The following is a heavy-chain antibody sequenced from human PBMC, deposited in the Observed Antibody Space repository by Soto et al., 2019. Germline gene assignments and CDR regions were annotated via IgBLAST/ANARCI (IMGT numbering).Heavy chain of an antibody. CDR1: GGSISSSSYY. CDR2: IYYSGST. CDR3: ATPGVVEVSY. V-gene: IGHV4-39*01. Sequence: SETLSLTCTVSGGSISSSSYYWGWIRQPPGKGLEWIGSIYYSGSTYYNPSLESRVTISVDTSKNQFSLKLSSVTAADTAVYYCATPGVVEVSYWGQGTLVTVSS. J-gene: IGHJ4*02. D-gene: IGHD2-15*01.